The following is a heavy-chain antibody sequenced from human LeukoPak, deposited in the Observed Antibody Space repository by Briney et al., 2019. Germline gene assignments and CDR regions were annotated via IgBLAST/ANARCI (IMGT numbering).Heavy chain of an antibody. CDR2: ISSSSSYI. J-gene: IGHJ4*02. D-gene: IGHD3-22*01. V-gene: IGHV3-21*01. Sequence: GGSLRLSCAASGFTFSSYSMNWVRQAPGKGLEWVSSISSSSSYIYYADSVKGRFTISRDNAKNSLYLQMNSLRAEDTAVYYCARDLHYYDSSGYYEVSDYWGQGTLVTVSS. CDR3: ARDLHYYDSSGYYEVSDY. CDR1: GFTFSSYS.